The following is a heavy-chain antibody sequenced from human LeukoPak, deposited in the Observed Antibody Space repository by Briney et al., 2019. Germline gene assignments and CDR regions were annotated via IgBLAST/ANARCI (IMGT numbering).Heavy chain of an antibody. CDR3: TTDYGHGT. CDR2: IRSKTDGGTT. V-gene: IGHV3-15*01. CDR1: GFTFRDYY. D-gene: IGHD1-1*01. Sequence: PGGSLRLSCAASGFTFRDYYMSWIRQAPGKGLEWVGRIRSKTDGGTTDYAAPVKGRLTISRDDSTNTLYLHMNSLKTDDTAVYYCTTDYGHGTWGQGTLVTVSS. J-gene: IGHJ5*02.